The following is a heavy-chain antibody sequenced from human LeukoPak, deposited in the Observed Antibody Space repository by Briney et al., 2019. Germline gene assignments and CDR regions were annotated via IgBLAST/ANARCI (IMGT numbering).Heavy chain of an antibody. CDR1: GYTFTDYF. J-gene: IGHJ4*02. Sequence: ASVKVSCKSSGYTFTDYFVHWVRQAPGQRPEWMGWIKAGNGNTKYSQRFQGRVAITRDTSASTVYMELTGLRAEDTAVYFCARDPGDGFILFLDHWGQGSLVTVSS. V-gene: IGHV1-3*01. CDR2: IKAGNGNT. CDR3: ARDPGDGFILFLDH. D-gene: IGHD2-21*01.